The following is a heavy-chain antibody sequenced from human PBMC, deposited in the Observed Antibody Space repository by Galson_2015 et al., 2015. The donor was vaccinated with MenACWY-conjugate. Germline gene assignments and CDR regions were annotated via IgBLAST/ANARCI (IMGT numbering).Heavy chain of an antibody. D-gene: IGHD3-10*01. V-gene: IGHV4-59*01. CDR3: ARDISMVRGVMGL. CDR2: VYYSGST. J-gene: IGHJ4*02. Sequence: NWIRQPPGKGLEWIGYVYYSGSTNYNPSLRSRVTISVDTSKNQFSLKLTSVTAADTAVYYCARDISMVRGVMGLWGQGTLVTVSS.